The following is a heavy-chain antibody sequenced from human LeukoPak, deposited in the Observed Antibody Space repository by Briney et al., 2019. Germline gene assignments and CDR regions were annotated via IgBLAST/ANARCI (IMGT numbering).Heavy chain of an antibody. CDR1: GLTFSRDS. CDR2: ISNDGSNK. J-gene: IGHJ4*02. V-gene: IGHV3-30*14. CDR3: LRELSFGYFDY. D-gene: IGHD3-16*02. Sequence: QTGGSLRLSCAASGLTFSRDSMHWVRQAPGKGLEGVAVISNDGSNKYYADSVKGRFTISRDNSKNTLYLQMNSLRPEDTAVYYCLRELSFGYFDYWGQGTLVTVSS.